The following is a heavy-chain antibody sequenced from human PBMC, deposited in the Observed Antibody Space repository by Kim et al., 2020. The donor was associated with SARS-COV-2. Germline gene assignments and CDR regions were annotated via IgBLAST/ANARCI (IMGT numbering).Heavy chain of an antibody. V-gene: IGHV6-1*01. D-gene: IGHD6-19*01. Sequence: YSDYGVAVKGRITIKAATSKNQHSLQLSSVTPEDTAVYFCVRYTGWYNFDYWGQGTLVTVSS. CDR3: VRYTGWYNFDY. J-gene: IGHJ4*02. CDR2: YS.